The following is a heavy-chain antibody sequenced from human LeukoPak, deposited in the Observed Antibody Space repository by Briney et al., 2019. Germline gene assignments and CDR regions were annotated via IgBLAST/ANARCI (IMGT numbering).Heavy chain of an antibody. J-gene: IGHJ4*02. Sequence: SETLSLTCTVSGGSISSSDYYWSWIRQPPGKGLEWIGSIYYSGSTYYNPSLKSRVTISVDTSKNQFSLKLSSVTAADTAVYYCARLRGGSYYDILTGYYNPLSYYFDYWGQGTLVTVSS. CDR1: GGSISSSDYY. D-gene: IGHD3-9*01. V-gene: IGHV4-39*01. CDR3: ARLRGGSYYDILTGYYNPLSYYFDY. CDR2: IYYSGST.